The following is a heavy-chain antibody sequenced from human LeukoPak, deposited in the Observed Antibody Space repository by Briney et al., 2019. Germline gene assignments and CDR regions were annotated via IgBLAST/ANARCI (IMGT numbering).Heavy chain of an antibody. CDR2: IQQSGSEK. CDR3: ARGPSAAYYVGGMDV. CDR1: GFAFSRHW. J-gene: IGHJ6*04. D-gene: IGHD3-16*01. V-gene: IGHV3-7*03. Sequence: GGPLRLSCAASGFAFSRHWMTWLRQAPGEGLECVANIQQSGSEKHYGRSVKGRFTISRDNAQNSLYLQMTSLRVEDRAVYYCARGPSAAYYVGGMDVWGKGTTVTVSS.